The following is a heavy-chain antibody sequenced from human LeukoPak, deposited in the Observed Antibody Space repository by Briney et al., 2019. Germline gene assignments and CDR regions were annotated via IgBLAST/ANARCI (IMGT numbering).Heavy chain of an antibody. J-gene: IGHJ4*02. CDR1: GGTFSSYV. CDR2: IIPIFGTA. V-gene: IGHV1-69*13. Sequence: PWASVKVSCKASGGTFSSYVITWVRQAPGQGLEWMGGIIPIFGTANYAQKFQGRVTITADESTSTAYMELSSLRSEDTAVYYCARAPLYDSSGYYGNFDYWGQGTLVTVSS. D-gene: IGHD3-22*01. CDR3: ARAPLYDSSGYYGNFDY.